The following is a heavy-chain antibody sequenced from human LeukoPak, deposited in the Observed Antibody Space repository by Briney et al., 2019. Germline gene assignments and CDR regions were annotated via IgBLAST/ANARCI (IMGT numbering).Heavy chain of an antibody. J-gene: IGHJ5*02. D-gene: IGHD3-22*01. CDR3: ARDHLYYYDWAFDP. Sequence: SETLSLTCAVYGGSFSGYYWSWIRQPPGKGLEWIGEINHSGSTNYNPSLKSRVTISVDTSKNQFSLKLSSVTAADTAVYYCARDHLYYYDWAFDPWGQGTLVTVSS. V-gene: IGHV4-34*01. CDR1: GGSFSGYY. CDR2: INHSGST.